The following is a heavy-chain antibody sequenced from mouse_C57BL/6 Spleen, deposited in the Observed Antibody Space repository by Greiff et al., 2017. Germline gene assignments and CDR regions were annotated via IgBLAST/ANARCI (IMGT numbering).Heavy chain of an antibody. CDR2: IYPGDGDT. J-gene: IGHJ4*01. Sequence: QLQESGPELVKPGASVKISCKASGYAFSSSWMNWVKQRPGKGLEWIGRIYPGDGDTNYNGKFKGKATLTADKSSSTAYMQLSSLTSEDSAVYFCARPWDDGYHLYAMDYWGQGTSVTVSS. D-gene: IGHD2-3*01. CDR3: ARPWDDGYHLYAMDY. CDR1: GYAFSSSW. V-gene: IGHV1-82*01.